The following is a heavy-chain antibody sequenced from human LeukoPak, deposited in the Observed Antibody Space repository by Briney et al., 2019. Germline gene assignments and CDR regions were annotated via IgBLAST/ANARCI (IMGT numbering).Heavy chain of an antibody. Sequence: LSGGSLRLSCAASGFTFSSYAMSWVRQAPGKGLEWVSTVSGSAGNTFYADSVKGRFTISRDNSKNTVYLQMNSLRAGDTAVYYCAKNCGDTCYSDLGYWGQGTLVTVSS. V-gene: IGHV3-23*01. D-gene: IGHD2-21*02. CDR3: AKNCGDTCYSDLGY. J-gene: IGHJ4*02. CDR1: GFTFSSYA. CDR2: VSGSAGNT.